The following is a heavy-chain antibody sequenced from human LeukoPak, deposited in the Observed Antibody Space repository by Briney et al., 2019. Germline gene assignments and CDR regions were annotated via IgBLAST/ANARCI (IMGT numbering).Heavy chain of an antibody. V-gene: IGHV4-4*07. J-gene: IGHJ4*02. Sequence: SETLSLTCTVSGGSIGSYYWSWMRQPAGKGLEWIGRIYTSGSTNYNPSLKSRVTMSVDTSKNQFSLKLSSVTAADTAVYYCARDLDNSYIFDSWGQGTLVTVSS. CDR3: ARDLDNSYIFDS. D-gene: IGHD3/OR15-3a*01. CDR1: GGSIGSYY. CDR2: IYTSGST.